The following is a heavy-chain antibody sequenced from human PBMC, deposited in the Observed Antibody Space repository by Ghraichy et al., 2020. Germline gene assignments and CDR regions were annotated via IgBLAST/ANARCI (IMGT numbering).Heavy chain of an antibody. V-gene: IGHV4-34*01. J-gene: IGHJ4*02. CDR3: ARGLGYDYIWGSYRASAYYFDY. Sequence: SETLSLTCAVYGGSFSGYYWSWIRQPPGKGLEWIGEINHSGSTNYNPSLKSRVTISVDTSKNQFSLKLSSVTAADTAVYYCARGLGYDYIWGSYRASAYYFDYWGQGTLVTVSS. D-gene: IGHD3-16*02. CDR2: INHSGST. CDR1: GGSFSGYY.